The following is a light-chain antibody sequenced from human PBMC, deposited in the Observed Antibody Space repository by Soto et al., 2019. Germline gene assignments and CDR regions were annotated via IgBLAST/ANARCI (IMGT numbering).Light chain of an antibody. Sequence: EAVLTQAQWTLSLSPGASACLSCKDSQSVSSSYLSWYQQKPGQTPRLLIYGVSRRATGIPDRFSGSGSGTDFTLTISRLEPEDFAVYYCQQRSDWLPITFGQGTRLEIK. J-gene: IGKJ5*01. CDR1: QSVSSSY. CDR3: QQRSDWLPIT. V-gene: IGKV3D-20*02. CDR2: GVS.